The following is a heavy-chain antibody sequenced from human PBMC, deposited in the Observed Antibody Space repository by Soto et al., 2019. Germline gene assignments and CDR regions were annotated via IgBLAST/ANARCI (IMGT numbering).Heavy chain of an antibody. J-gene: IGHJ6*03. CDR2: IYPGDSDT. V-gene: IGHV5-51*01. CDR3: ARLGLYDYIWGSPRYYYYMDV. CDR1: GYSFTSYW. D-gene: IGHD3-16*01. Sequence: PGESLKISCKGSGYSFTSYWIGWVRQMPGKGLEWMGIIYPGDSDTRYSPSFQGQVTISADKSISTAYLQWSSLKASDTAMYYCARLGLYDYIWGSPRYYYYMDVWGKGTTVTVSS.